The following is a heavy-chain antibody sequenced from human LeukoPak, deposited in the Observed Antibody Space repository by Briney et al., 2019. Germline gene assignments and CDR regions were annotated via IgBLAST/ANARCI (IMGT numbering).Heavy chain of an antibody. D-gene: IGHD5-18*01. CDR3: AKVGDTSMVKPHWYFDL. V-gene: IGHV3-30*18. Sequence: GRSLRLSCAASGFTFSSYGMHWVRQAPGKGLEWVAGISYDGSKTYYTDSVKGRFTISRDDSKNTLYLQMNSLRAEDTAVYYYAKVGDTSMVKPHWYFDLWGRGTLVTVSS. CDR1: GFTFSSYG. CDR2: ISYDGSKT. J-gene: IGHJ2*01.